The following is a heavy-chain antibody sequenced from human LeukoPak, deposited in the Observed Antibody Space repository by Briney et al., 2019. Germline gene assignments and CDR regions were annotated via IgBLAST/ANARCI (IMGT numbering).Heavy chain of an antibody. CDR1: GSSFSSYW. J-gene: IGHJ4*02. D-gene: IGHD2-21*01. CDR3: ARHIGTYYDY. CDR2: IKQDGNEK. V-gene: IGHV3-7*01. Sequence: GGSLRLSCAASGSSFSSYWMGWVRQAPGKGLEWVANIKQDGNEKYYVDSVKGRFTFSRDNTKNSLYLQMNSLRAEDTAVYYCARHIGTYYDYWGQGTLVTVSS.